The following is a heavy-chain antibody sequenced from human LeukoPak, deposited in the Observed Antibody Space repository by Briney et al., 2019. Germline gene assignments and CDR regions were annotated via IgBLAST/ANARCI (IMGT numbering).Heavy chain of an antibody. CDR3: AKHDSSGYAFDY. Sequence: PGGSLRLSCAASGFTFSSYGMHWVRQAPGKGLEWVAVIWYDGSNKYYADSVKGRFTISRDNSKNTLYLQMNSLRAEDTAVYYCAKHDSSGYAFDYWGQETLVTVSS. D-gene: IGHD3-22*01. CDR2: IWYDGSNK. J-gene: IGHJ4*02. V-gene: IGHV3-33*06. CDR1: GFTFSSYG.